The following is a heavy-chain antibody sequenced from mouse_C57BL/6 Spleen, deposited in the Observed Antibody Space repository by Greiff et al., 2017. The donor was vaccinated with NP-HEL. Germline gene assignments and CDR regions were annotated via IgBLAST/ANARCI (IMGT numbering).Heavy chain of an antibody. CDR1: GYSFTDYN. J-gene: IGHJ4*01. CDR2: INPNYGTT. D-gene: IGHD2-5*01. Sequence: VQLKQSGPELVKPGASVKISCKASGYSFTDYNMNWVKQSNGKSLEWIGVINPNYGTTSYNQKFKGKATLTVDQSSSTAYMQLNSLTSEDSAVYYCARREYSKGYYYAMDYWGQGTSVTVSS. CDR3: ARREYSKGYYYAMDY. V-gene: IGHV1-39*01.